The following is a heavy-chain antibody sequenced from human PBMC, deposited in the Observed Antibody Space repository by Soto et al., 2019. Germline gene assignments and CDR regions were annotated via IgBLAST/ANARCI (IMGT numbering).Heavy chain of an antibody. CDR3: ARDSQGPLVLVPAEIGDS. CDR1: GFTFSSYG. CDR2: ISYSSRHI. J-gene: IGHJ4*02. V-gene: IGHV3-21*01. Sequence: GWSLRLSCAASGFTFSSYGMHWFRQAPGKGLEWVSSISYSSRHIYYADSVKGRFTISRDNAKQLLYLQMNSLRAEDTAVYYCARDSQGPLVLVPAEIGDSWGQGTLVTVSS. D-gene: IGHD2-2*01.